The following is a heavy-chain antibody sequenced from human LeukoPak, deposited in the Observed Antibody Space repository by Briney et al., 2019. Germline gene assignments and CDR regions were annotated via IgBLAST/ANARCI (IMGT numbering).Heavy chain of an antibody. J-gene: IGHJ3*02. CDR3: ARPIWGSYRYAFDI. V-gene: IGHV5-51*01. Sequence: GESLKISCKGSGYSFTSYWIAWVRRLPGKGLEGMGISYPGDSDTRYSPSFHGQVTMSADKSISTTYLQWSSLKASDTAMYYCARPIWGSYRYAFDIWGQGTMVTVSS. D-gene: IGHD3-16*02. CDR2: SYPGDSDT. CDR1: GYSFTSYW.